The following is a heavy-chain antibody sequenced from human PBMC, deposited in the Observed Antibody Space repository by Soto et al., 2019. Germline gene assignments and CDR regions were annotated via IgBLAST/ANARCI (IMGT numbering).Heavy chain of an antibody. Sequence: GASVKVSCKASGYTFTSYGISWVRQAPGQGLEWMGWISAYNGNTNYAQKLQGRVTMTTDTSTSTAYMELRSLRSDDTAVYYCARGKPPPTSLLTGYYSHFDYWGQETLVTVSS. J-gene: IGHJ4*02. CDR1: GYTFTSYG. CDR3: ARGKPPPTSLLTGYYSHFDY. CDR2: ISAYNGNT. V-gene: IGHV1-18*01. D-gene: IGHD3-9*01.